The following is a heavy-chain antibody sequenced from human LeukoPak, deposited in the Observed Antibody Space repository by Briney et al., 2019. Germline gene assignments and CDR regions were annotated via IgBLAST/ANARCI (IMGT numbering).Heavy chain of an antibody. CDR3: AREPRRGTTTTWYYDPFDI. CDR1: GGSISSYY. Sequence: PSETLSLTCTVSGGSISSYYWSWIRQPPGKGLEWIGYIYSSGSTHYNPSLRGRVAVSVDTSKNQFSLKMSSVTAADTAVYYCAREPRRGTTTTWYYDPFDIWGQGTMVTVSS. D-gene: IGHD1-1*01. V-gene: IGHV4-59*01. CDR2: IYSSGST. J-gene: IGHJ3*02.